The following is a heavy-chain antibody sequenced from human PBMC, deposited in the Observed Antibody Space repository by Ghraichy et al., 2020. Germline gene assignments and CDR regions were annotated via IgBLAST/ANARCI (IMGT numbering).Heavy chain of an antibody. Sequence: GESLNISCAASGFTFSSYWMSWVRQAPGKGLEWVANIKQDGSEKYYVDSVKGRFTISRDNAKNSLYLQMNSLRAEDTAVYYCAREGMTGGMDVWGQGTTVTVSS. J-gene: IGHJ6*02. V-gene: IGHV3-7*01. D-gene: IGHD3-9*01. CDR3: AREGMTGGMDV. CDR2: IKQDGSEK. CDR1: GFTFSSYW.